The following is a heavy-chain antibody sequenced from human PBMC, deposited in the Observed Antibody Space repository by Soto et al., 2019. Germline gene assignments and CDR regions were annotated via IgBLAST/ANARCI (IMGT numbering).Heavy chain of an antibody. V-gene: IGHV3-73*01. CDR3: SRQASDFWSGKPQYYMDV. Sequence: EVQLVESGGGLVQPGGSLKLSCAASGFTFSGSAMHWVRQASGKGLEWVGRIRSKANNYATAYGASVKGRFTSSRDDSKNTAYLQMNSLKNEDTAVYYCSRQASDFWSGKPQYYMDVWGKGTTVTVSS. CDR2: IRSKANNYAT. CDR1: GFTFSGSA. J-gene: IGHJ6*03. D-gene: IGHD3-3*01.